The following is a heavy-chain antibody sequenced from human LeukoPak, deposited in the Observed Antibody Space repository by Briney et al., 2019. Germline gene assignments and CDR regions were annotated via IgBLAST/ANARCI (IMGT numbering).Heavy chain of an antibody. J-gene: IGHJ4*02. Sequence: GGSLRLSCAASGFTFSSYGMHWVRHAPGQGLVWVSRKGDGISTNYADSVKGRFTISRDIAKNTLYLQMNSLRAEDTGVYYCAKDHYWSIDYWGRGTLVTVSS. CDR2: KGDGIST. D-gene: IGHD3-3*01. CDR1: GFTFSSYG. CDR3: AKDHYWSIDY. V-gene: IGHV3-74*01.